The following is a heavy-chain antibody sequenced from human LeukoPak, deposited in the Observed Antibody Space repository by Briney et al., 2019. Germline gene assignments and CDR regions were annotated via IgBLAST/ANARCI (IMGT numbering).Heavy chain of an antibody. CDR3: ARVRYGSGSYYFDN. D-gene: IGHD3-10*01. V-gene: IGHV4-61*01. Sequence: PPETLSLTCTVSGGSVSNASYYWSWIRQPLGKGLDWIGYVYYSGSTNYSPSLKSRVTVSVDTSKNQFSLKLTSVTAADTAVYYCARVRYGSGSYYFDNWGQGTLVTVSS. CDR2: VYYSGST. CDR1: GGSVSNASYY. J-gene: IGHJ4*02.